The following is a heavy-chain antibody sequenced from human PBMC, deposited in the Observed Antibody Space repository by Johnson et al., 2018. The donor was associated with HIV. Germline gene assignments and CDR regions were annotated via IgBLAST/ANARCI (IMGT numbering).Heavy chain of an antibody. CDR1: GFTFSNAW. Sequence: VQLVESGGGVVRPGRSLRLSCAASGFTFSNAWMSWVRQAPGKGLEWVSVIYSGGNTYYADSVKGRFTISRDNSKNTLYLQMNSLRAEDTAVYYCAREGGSWGQGTMVTVSS. CDR3: AREGGS. V-gene: IGHV3-66*01. CDR2: IYSGGNT. J-gene: IGHJ3*01. D-gene: IGHD3-16*01.